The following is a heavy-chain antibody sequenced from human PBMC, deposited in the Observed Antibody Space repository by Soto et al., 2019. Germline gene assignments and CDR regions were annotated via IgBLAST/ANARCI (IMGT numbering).Heavy chain of an antibody. V-gene: IGHV4-34*01. CDR2: INHSGTT. D-gene: IGHD6-19*01. CDR1: GGSFSASY. CDR3: ANVPNLIAVAGPRFDP. Sequence: PSETLSLTCAVYGGSFSASYWSWLRQPPGKGLEWIGEINHSGTTNYNPSLKSRFTISVDTSKNQFSLKLSSVTAADTAVYYCANVPNLIAVAGPRFDPWGQGTLVTVSS. J-gene: IGHJ5*02.